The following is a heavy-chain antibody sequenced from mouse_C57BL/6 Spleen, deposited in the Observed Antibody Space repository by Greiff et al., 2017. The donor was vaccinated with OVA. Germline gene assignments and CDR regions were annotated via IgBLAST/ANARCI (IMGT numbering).Heavy chain of an antibody. J-gene: IGHJ2*01. Sequence: QVQLQQSGAELMKPGASVKLSCKATGYTFTGYWIEWVKQRPGHGLEWIGEILPGSCSTNYNEKFKGKATITADTFSNTAYMQRSSLTTEDSAIYDCARGVGRVFDCWGQGTTLTVSS. CDR3: ARGVGRVFDC. V-gene: IGHV1-9*01. CDR2: ILPGSCST. CDR1: GYTFTGYW.